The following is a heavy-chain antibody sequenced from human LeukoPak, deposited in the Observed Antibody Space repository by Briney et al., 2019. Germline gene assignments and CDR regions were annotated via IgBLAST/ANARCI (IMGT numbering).Heavy chain of an antibody. V-gene: IGHV3-9*01. Sequence: GRSLRLSCAVSGFTFDDYAMHWVRQAPGEGLEWVSGISWNSGSIGYADSVKGRFTISRDNAKNSLYLQMNSLRAEDTALYYCAKALVGATGTDYWGQGTLVTVSS. CDR3: AKALVGATGTDY. CDR2: ISWNSGSI. J-gene: IGHJ4*02. CDR1: GFTFDDYA. D-gene: IGHD1-26*01.